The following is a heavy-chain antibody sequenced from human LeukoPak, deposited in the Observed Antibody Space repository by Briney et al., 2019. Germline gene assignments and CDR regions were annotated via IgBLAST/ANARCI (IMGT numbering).Heavy chain of an antibody. CDR3: ARSAEWLRNAFDI. CDR2: MHNSGSS. Sequence: SETLSLTCTVSGASTSHFYWNWIRQPPGKGLEWIGYMHNSGSSKHSPSLKSRVAISIDTSKNQFSLQLTSVTAADTAIYYCARSAEWLRNAFDIWGQGTMVSVSS. J-gene: IGHJ3*02. V-gene: IGHV4-59*01. CDR1: GASTSHFY. D-gene: IGHD5-12*01.